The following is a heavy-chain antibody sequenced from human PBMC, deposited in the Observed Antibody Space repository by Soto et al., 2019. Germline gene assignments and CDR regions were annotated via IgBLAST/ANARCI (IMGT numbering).Heavy chain of an antibody. J-gene: IGHJ4*02. Sequence: EVQLEESGGGLIQPGGSLRLSCAAAGFAVSSKYMTWVRQAPGKGLEWVSVIYGGGTTYYADSVKGRFTIPRDTSKNTLYLQMNSLRAEDTAVYYCVQTTGWPGFDFWGQGPLVTASS. CDR2: IYGGGTT. D-gene: IGHD6-19*01. CDR3: VQTTGWPGFDF. V-gene: IGHV3-53*01. CDR1: GFAVSSKY.